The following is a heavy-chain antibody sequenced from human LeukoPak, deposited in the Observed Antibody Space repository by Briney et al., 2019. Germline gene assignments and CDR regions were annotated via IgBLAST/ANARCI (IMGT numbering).Heavy chain of an antibody. CDR2: IYYSGST. CDR3: ARTGYSSSRGWSDP. CDR1: GGSISSYY. V-gene: IGHV4-59*08. Sequence: PSETLSLTCTVSGGSISSYYWSWIRQPPGKGLEWIGYIYYSGSTNYNPSLKSRVTISVDMSKNQFSLKLSSVTAADTAVYYCARTGYSSSRGWSDPWGQGTLVTVSS. D-gene: IGHD6-13*01. J-gene: IGHJ5*02.